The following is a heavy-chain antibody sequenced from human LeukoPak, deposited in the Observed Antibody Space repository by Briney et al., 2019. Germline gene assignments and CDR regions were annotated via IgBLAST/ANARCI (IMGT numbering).Heavy chain of an antibody. CDR3: AKDVCNGAGCHFFDH. D-gene: IGHD2-15*01. CDR2: ISDGAGRT. V-gene: IGHV3-23*01. Sequence: GGSLRLSCAASGFTFDNYGMSWVRQAPGKGLEWVSGISDGAGRTYYADSVKGRFTISRDNSKSTLYLQMNSLRAEVTAVYYCAKDVCNGAGCHFFDHWGQGTLVTVSS. CDR1: GFTFDNYG. J-gene: IGHJ4*02.